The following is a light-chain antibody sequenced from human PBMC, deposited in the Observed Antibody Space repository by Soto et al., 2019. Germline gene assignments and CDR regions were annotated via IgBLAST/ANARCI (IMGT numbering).Light chain of an antibody. CDR1: SSNIGAGYD. Sequence: LTQPPSVSGAPGQRVTISCTGSSSNIGAGYDVHWYQQLPGTAPKLLIYGNSNRPSGVPDRFSGSKSGTSASLAITGLQAEDEADYYCQSYDSSLSGYVFGTGTQLTVL. V-gene: IGLV1-40*01. CDR2: GNS. J-gene: IGLJ1*01. CDR3: QSYDSSLSGYV.